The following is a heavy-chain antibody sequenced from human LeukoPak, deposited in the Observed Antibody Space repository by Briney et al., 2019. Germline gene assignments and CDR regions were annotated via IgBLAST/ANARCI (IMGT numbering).Heavy chain of an antibody. CDR3: AKAEGYDILTGLNY. D-gene: IGHD3-9*01. J-gene: IGHJ4*02. Sequence: GGSLRLSCATSGFTFSSYAMGWVRQAPGKGLEWVSGIGASGGSTYYADSVKGRFTISRDNSKNTLYLQMNSLRTEDTAVYYCAKAEGYDILTGLNYWGQGTLVTVSP. CDR1: GFTFSSYA. CDR2: IGASGGST. V-gene: IGHV3-23*01.